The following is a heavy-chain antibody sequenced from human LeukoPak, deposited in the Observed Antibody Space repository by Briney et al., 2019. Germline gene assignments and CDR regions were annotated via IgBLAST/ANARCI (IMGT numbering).Heavy chain of an antibody. CDR2: IYPGDSDT. V-gene: IGHV5-51*01. D-gene: IGHD3-10*01. CDR3: ARADQLKWFGDPRRPYYYGLDV. CDR1: GYSFPDYW. J-gene: IGHJ6*02. Sequence: GGSLKISCQGSGYSFPDYWIGWVRQVPGKGLEWMGIIYPGDSDTRYSPSFQGQVTISADKSFSTAYLQWSSLKASDTAMYYCARADQLKWFGDPRRPYYYGLDVWGQGTTVTVSS.